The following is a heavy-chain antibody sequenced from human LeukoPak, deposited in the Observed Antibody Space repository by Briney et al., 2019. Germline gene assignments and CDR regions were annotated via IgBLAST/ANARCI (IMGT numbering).Heavy chain of an antibody. CDR3: RLSYDFWSGAHDY. CDR2: IYTSGST. D-gene: IGHD3-3*01. J-gene: IGHJ4*02. V-gene: IGHV4-61*02. CDR1: GGSISSGAYY. Sequence: SETLSLTCTVSGGSISSGAYYWSWIRQPPGKGLEWIGRIYTSGSTNYNPSLKSRVTISVDTSKNQFSLKLSSVTAADTAVYYCRLSYDFWSGAHDYWGQGTLVTVSS.